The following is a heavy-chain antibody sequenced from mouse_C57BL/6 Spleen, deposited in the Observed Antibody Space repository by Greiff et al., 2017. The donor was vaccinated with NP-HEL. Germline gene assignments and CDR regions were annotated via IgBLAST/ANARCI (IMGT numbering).Heavy chain of an antibody. Sequence: VQLQQSGAELVKPGASVKISCKASGYAFSSYWMNWVKQRPGKGLEWIGQIYPGDGDTNYNGKFKGKATLTADKSSSTAYMQLRSLTSEDSAVYFCARSFYDYDDGRYCDYWGQGTTLTVSS. V-gene: IGHV1-80*01. D-gene: IGHD2-4*01. J-gene: IGHJ2*01. CDR3: ARSFYDYDDGRYCDY. CDR1: GYAFSSYW. CDR2: IYPGDGDT.